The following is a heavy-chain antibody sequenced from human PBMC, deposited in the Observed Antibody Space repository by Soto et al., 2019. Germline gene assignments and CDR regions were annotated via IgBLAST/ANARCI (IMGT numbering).Heavy chain of an antibody. J-gene: IGHJ3*02. CDR1: GFTFRDYY. CDR3: ARDKKEVTAGRGAFDI. Sequence: PGGALGLSCAASGFTFRDYYVSWIRQAPGTGLEWISYISSSSRDPNYADSVKGRFTISRDNGKNSLYLQMNSLRAEDTAVYYCARDKKEVTAGRGAFDIWGQGSMVTVSS. D-gene: IGHD3-10*01. V-gene: IGHV3-11*06. CDR2: ISSSSRDP.